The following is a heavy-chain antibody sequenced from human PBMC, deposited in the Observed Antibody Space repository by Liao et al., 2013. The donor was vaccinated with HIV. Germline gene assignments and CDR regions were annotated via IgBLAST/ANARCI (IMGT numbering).Heavy chain of an antibody. J-gene: IGHJ4*02. D-gene: IGHD3-10*01. CDR1: GGSISSGSYY. Sequence: QVQLQESGPGLVKPSQTLSLTCTVSGGSISSGSYYWSWIRQPAGKGLEWIGRIYTSGSTNYNPSLKSRVTISVDTSKNQFSLKLSSVTAADTAVYYCASDGSGSYYFDYWGQGTLVTVSS. CDR2: IYTSGST. V-gene: IGHV4-61*02. CDR3: ASDGSGSYYFDY.